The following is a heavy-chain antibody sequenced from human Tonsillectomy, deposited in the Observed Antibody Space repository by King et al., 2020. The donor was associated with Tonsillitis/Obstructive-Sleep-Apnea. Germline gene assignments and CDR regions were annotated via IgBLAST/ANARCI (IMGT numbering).Heavy chain of an antibody. V-gene: IGHV3-15*01. J-gene: IGHJ4*02. D-gene: IGHD3-3*01. CDR3: TTDSPPHDFWSGYFYRD. CDR2: IKSKTDGGTT. CDR1: GFTFSNAW. Sequence: VQLVESGGGLVKPGGSLRLSCAASGFTFSNAWMSWVRQAPGKGLEWVGRIKSKTDGGTTDYAAPVKGRFTISRYDSKNTLYLQMNSLKTEDTAVYYCTTDSPPHDFWSGYFYRDWGQGTLVTVSS.